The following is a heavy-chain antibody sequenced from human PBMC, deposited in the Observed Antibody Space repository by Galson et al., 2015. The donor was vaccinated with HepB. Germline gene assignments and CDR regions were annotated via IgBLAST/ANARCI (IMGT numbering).Heavy chain of an antibody. CDR1: GSTFDDYA. CDR2: ISWNSGSM. CDR3: AKDLVATPADDAFDV. D-gene: IGHD5-12*01. Sequence: SLRLSCAASGSTFDDYAMHWVRQGPGRGLEWVSGISWNSGSMGYVDSVKGRFTISRDNARNSLYLQMNSLRAEDTALYYCAKDLVATPADDAFDVWGQGTMVTVSS. V-gene: IGHV3-9*01. J-gene: IGHJ3*01.